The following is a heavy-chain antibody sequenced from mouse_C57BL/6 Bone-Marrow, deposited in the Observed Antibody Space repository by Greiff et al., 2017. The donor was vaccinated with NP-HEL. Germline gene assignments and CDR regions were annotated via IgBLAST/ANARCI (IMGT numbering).Heavy chain of an antibody. CDR1: GYTFTSYW. Sequence: QVQLQQPGTELVKPGASVKLSCKASGYTFTSYWMHWVKQRPGQGLEWIGRIHPSDSDTNYNQKFKGKATLTVDKSSSTAYMQLSSLTSEDSAVYYCAIYGTAQAIMDYWGQGTSVTVSS. CDR3: AIYGTAQAIMDY. J-gene: IGHJ4*01. V-gene: IGHV1-74*01. CDR2: IHPSDSDT. D-gene: IGHD3-2*02.